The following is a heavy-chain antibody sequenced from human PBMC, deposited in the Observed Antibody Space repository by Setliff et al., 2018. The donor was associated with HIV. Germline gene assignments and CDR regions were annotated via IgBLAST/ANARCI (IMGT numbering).Heavy chain of an antibody. J-gene: IGHJ3*02. CDR1: GDAFTDYY. D-gene: IGHD6-13*01. CDR2: VRPYNADK. CDR3: ARDPGYKSSWYGAFDI. V-gene: IGHV1-2*02. Sequence: GASVKVSCKASGDAFTDYYIHWVRQAPGQGLEWMGWVRPYNADKNYAQKFQGRVTMTSDTSISTAFMDLSRLRSDDTAVYYCARDPGYKSSWYGAFDIWGQGTMVTVSS.